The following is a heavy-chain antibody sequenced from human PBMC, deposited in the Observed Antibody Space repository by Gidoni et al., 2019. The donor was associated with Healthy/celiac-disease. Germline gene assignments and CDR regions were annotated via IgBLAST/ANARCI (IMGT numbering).Heavy chain of an antibody. Sequence: QVQLQESGPGLVKPSETLSLTCTVSGGSISSYYWSWIRQPPGKGLEWIGYIYYSGSTNYNPSLKSRVTISVDTSKNQFSLKLSSVTAADTAVYYCARVPLSTGGAFDIWGQGTMVTVSS. CDR3: ARVPLSTGGAFDI. CDR1: GGSISSYY. J-gene: IGHJ3*02. V-gene: IGHV4-59*01. CDR2: IYYSGST. D-gene: IGHD3-10*01.